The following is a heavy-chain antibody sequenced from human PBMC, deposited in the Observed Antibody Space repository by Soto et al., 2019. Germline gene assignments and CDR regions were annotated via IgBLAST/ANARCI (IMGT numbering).Heavy chain of an antibody. Sequence: PSETLSLTCTVSGGSISSSSYYWGWIRQSPEKGLEWIGSISHTGRTSYNPSLKSRLTISVDTSRNQFSLNLNPVTARDTATYFCARGPQYWGPGKLVTVS. J-gene: IGHJ4*02. CDR3: ARGPQY. CDR2: ISHTGRT. V-gene: IGHV4-39*07. CDR1: GGSISSSSYY.